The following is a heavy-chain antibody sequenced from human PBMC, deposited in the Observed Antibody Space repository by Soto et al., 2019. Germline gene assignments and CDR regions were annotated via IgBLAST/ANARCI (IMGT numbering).Heavy chain of an antibody. CDR2: IYWDDDK. CDR1: GFSLTTNGLA. V-gene: IGHV2-5*02. CDR3: AHTGSRDGYTEGAFDI. D-gene: IGHD5-12*01. Sequence: QITLKESGPTLVKPTQTLTLTCTFSGFSLTTNGLAVGWIRQPPGKALEWLALIYWDDDKRYSPSLKSRLTITKDTSKNQVVLTMTNMDPVDTATYYCAHTGSRDGYTEGAFDIWGQGTMVTVSS. J-gene: IGHJ3*02.